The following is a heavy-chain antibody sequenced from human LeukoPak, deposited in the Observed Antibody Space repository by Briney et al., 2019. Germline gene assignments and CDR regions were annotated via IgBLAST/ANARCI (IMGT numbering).Heavy chain of an antibody. D-gene: IGHD2-15*01. J-gene: IGHJ3*02. CDR1: GFTVSSNY. V-gene: IGHV3-53*01. CDR2: IYSGGST. Sequence: GGSLRLSCAASGFTVSSNYMSWVRQAPGKGLEWVSVIYSGGSTYYANSVKGRSTISRDNSKNTLYLQMNSLRAEDTAVYYCARDRYCSGGSCYEDAFDSWGQGTMVTVSS. CDR3: ARDRYCSGGSCYEDAFDS.